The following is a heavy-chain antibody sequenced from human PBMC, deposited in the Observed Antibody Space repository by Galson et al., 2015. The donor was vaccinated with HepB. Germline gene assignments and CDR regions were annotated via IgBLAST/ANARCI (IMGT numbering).Heavy chain of an antibody. D-gene: IGHD1-26*01. V-gene: IGHV4-61*02. CDR2: FHTSGVT. J-gene: IGHJ5*02. CDR3: ARGNTLYQWEPNWFDP. CDR1: GGYVSSATYY. Sequence: TLSLTCTVSGGYVSSATYYWSWIRQPAGKRLEWIGRFHTSGVTNYNPSLKSRVTMSVDTSRNQFSLRLDSVTAADTAAYYCARGNTLYQWEPNWFDPWGQGTLVTVSS.